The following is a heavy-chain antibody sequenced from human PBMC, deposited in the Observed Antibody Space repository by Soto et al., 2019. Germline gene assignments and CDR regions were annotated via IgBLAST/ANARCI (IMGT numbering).Heavy chain of an antibody. Sequence: EVPLVESGGGLVQPGGSLRLSCAASGFTFRSYWMHWVRQAPGKGLVWVSRISPDGSITNYADSVKGRFTISRDNAKHTLFLQMNSLRAEDTAVYYCTREVATVPDYWGQGTLVTVSS. V-gene: IGHV3-74*01. CDR3: TREVATVPDY. J-gene: IGHJ4*02. CDR1: GFTFRSYW. CDR2: ISPDGSIT. D-gene: IGHD6-13*01.